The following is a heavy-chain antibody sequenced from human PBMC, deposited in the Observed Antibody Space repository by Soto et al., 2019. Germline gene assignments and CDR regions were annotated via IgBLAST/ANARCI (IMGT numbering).Heavy chain of an antibody. D-gene: IGHD6-13*01. CDR1: VFTFSDYY. CDR2: ISSSDNTI. Sequence: GWSLRLSCASSVFTFSDYYMSWIRQSPGKGLEWLSYISSSDNTIYYADSVKGRFTISRDNAKNSLYLQMNSLRAEDTAVYYCARAPAYSSTWYFEYWGQGTLVTVSS. V-gene: IGHV3-11*01. CDR3: ARAPAYSSTWYFEY. J-gene: IGHJ4*02.